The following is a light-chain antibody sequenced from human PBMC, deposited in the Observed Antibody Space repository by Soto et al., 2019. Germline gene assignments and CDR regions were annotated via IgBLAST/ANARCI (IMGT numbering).Light chain of an antibody. CDR2: DAS. CDR1: QSISSW. CDR3: QQYYSDSWT. V-gene: IGKV1-5*01. Sequence: DIQMTQSPSTLSASVGDRVTITCRASQSISSWLAWYQQKPGKAPKLLIYDASSLESGVPSRFSGSGSGTEFTLTISSLQPDDFATYYCQQYYSDSWTFGQGTKVEIK. J-gene: IGKJ1*01.